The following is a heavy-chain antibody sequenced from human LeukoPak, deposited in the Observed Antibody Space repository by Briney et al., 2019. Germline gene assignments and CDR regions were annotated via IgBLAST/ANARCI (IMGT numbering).Heavy chain of an antibody. Sequence: ASVKVSCKASGYTFTGYYMHWVRQAPGQGLEWMGRINPNSGGTNYAQKFQGRVTMTRDTSISTAYKELSRLRSDDTAVYYCARVKAGDRGNAFDIWGQGTMVTVSS. CDR2: INPNSGGT. J-gene: IGHJ3*02. CDR3: ARVKAGDRGNAFDI. CDR1: GYTFTGYY. V-gene: IGHV1-2*06. D-gene: IGHD7-27*01.